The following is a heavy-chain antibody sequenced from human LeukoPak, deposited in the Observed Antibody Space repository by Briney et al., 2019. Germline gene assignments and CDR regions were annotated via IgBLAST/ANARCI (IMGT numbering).Heavy chain of an antibody. D-gene: IGHD3-9*01. J-gene: IGHJ4*02. CDR3: ARVLYFDWLDAY. CDR1: GFTFSSYS. V-gene: IGHV3-21*01. Sequence: GGSLRLSCAASGFTFSSYSMNWVRQAPGKGLEWVSSISSSGDYIYYADSVKGRFTISRDNAKSSLFLQMNSLRAEDTAVYYCARVLYFDWLDAYWGQGTLVTVSS. CDR2: ISSSGDYI.